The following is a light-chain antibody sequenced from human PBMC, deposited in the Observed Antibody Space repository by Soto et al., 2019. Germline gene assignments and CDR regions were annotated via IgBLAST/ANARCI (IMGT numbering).Light chain of an antibody. V-gene: IGKV1-5*01. Sequence: DIQMTQSPSTLSASVGDRVTITCRASQSISTWLAWYQQKPGKAPKVLIYDASSLESGVPSRFSGSGSGTEFTLTISSLQPDDFATYYCQHYNSYSPWTFGQGT. CDR3: QHYNSYSPWT. CDR1: QSISTW. CDR2: DAS. J-gene: IGKJ1*01.